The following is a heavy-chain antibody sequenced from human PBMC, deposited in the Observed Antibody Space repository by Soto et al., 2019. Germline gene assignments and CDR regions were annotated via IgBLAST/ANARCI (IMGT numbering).Heavy chain of an antibody. CDR1: GYTLTELS. CDR3: ATEVVVAAGRDY. CDR2: FDPEDGET. J-gene: IGHJ4*02. D-gene: IGHD2-15*01. Sequence: ASVKVSCKVSGYTLTELSMHWVRQAPGKGLEWMGGFDPEDGETIYAQEFQGRVTMTEDTSTDTAYMELSSLRSEDTAVYYCATEVVVAAGRDYWGQGTLVTVSS. V-gene: IGHV1-24*01.